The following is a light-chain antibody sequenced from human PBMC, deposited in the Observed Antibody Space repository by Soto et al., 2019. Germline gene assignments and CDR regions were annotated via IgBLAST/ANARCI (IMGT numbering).Light chain of an antibody. CDR1: QSVSSN. J-gene: IGKJ1*01. CDR3: QQYNNWPRT. CDR2: GAS. V-gene: IGKV3-15*01. Sequence: EIVMTQSPGTLSVSPGERATLSCRASQSVSSNLAWYQQKPGQAPRLLIYGASTRATGIPARFSGSRSGTEFTLNIIHLQSENFSVYYWQQYNNWPRTFGQGTKVEIK.